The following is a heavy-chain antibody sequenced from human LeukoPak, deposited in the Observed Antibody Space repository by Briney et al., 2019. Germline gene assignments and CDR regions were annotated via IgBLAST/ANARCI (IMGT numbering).Heavy chain of an antibody. D-gene: IGHD5-18*01. CDR2: INHSGST. Sequence: PGGSLRLSCAASGFTFSSYAMSWVRQPPGKGLEWIGEINHSGSTNYNPSLKSRVTISVDTSKNQFSLKPSSVTAADTAVYYCARGIRRGYSYGFSSEYFQHWGQGTLVTVSS. V-gene: IGHV4-34*01. CDR3: ARGIRRGYSYGFSSEYFQH. CDR1: GFTFSSYA. J-gene: IGHJ1*01.